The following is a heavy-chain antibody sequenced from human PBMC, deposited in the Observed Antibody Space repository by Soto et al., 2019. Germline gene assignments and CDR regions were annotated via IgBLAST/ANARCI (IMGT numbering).Heavy chain of an antibody. D-gene: IGHD3-22*01. V-gene: IGHV2-5*02. Sequence: SGPTLVNPTQTLTLTCTFSGFSLSTSGVGVGWIRQPPGKALEWLALIYWDDDKRYSPSLKSRLTITKDTSKNQVVLTMTNMDPVDTATYYCAHNKERTYYYDSSGYFYWGQGTLVTVSS. J-gene: IGHJ4*02. CDR3: AHNKERTYYYDSSGYFY. CDR2: IYWDDDK. CDR1: GFSLSTSGVG.